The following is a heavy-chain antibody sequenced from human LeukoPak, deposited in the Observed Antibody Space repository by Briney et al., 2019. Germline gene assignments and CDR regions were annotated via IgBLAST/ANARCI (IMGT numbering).Heavy chain of an antibody. J-gene: IGHJ6*03. CDR2: IRYDGSNK. D-gene: IGHD6-19*01. V-gene: IGHV3-30*02. CDR3: ARCDSSGWYYYYYYMDV. Sequence: GGSLRLSCAASGFIFRTYGMHWVRQAPGKGLEWVAFIRYDGSNKYYADSVKGRLTISRDNSKNTLYLQMNSLRAEDTAVYYCARCDSSGWYYYYYYMDVWGKGTTVTISS. CDR1: GFIFRTYG.